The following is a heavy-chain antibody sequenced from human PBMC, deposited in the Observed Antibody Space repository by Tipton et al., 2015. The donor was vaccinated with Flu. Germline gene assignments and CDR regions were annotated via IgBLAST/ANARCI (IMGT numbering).Heavy chain of an antibody. CDR2: INHSGTT. J-gene: IGHJ4*02. V-gene: IGHV4-38-2*02. Sequence: LRLSCAASGFTFSSYAMSWVRQAPGKGLEWIGSINHSGTTYYNPSLKSRVTISVDTSKNQFSLKLTSVTAADTAVYYCARDRWEYIRGFDSWGQGTLVTVSP. CDR3: ARDRWEYIRGFDS. D-gene: IGHD2/OR15-2a*01. CDR1: GFTFSSYA.